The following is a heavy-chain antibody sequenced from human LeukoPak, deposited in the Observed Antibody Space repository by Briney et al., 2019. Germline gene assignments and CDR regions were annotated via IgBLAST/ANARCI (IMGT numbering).Heavy chain of an antibody. Sequence: PGGSLGLSCAASGFTFSSYSMNWVRQAPGKGLEWVANIKEDGTEKNLVDSVKGRFTISRDNTKNLLFLEMNNLRGDDTAIYYCVRESRPGGAMGLYHNLDYWGQGTLVAVSS. CDR2: IKEDGTEK. CDR1: GFTFSSYS. D-gene: IGHD1-1*01. V-gene: IGHV3-7*01. CDR3: VRESRPGGAMGLYHNLDY. J-gene: IGHJ4*02.